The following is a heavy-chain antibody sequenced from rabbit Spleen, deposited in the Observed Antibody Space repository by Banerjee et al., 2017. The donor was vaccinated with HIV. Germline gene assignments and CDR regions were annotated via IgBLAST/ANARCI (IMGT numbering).Heavy chain of an antibody. V-gene: IGHV1S7*01. CDR2: IVPIFGVT. D-gene: IGHD8-1*01. CDR1: RFDFNTYS. J-gene: IGHJ6*01. CDR3: ARDSGTSFSSYGMDL. Sequence: QLVESGGGLVQPGGSLKLSCKASRFDFNTYSMSWVRQAPGKGLEWIGYIVPIFGVTYYANWVNGRFTISSHNAQNTLYLQLNSLTAADTATYFCARDSGTSFSSYGMDLWGQGTLVTVS.